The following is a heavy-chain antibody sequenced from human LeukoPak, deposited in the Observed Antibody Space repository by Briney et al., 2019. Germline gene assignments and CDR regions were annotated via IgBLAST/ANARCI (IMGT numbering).Heavy chain of an antibody. D-gene: IGHD1-14*01. J-gene: IGHJ4*02. CDR2: IKQDGSEK. V-gene: IGHV3-7*01. Sequence: AGGSLRLSCAASGFTISSYWMSWVRQAPGKGLEWVANIKQDGSEKYYVDSVKGRFTISRDNAKNSLYLQMNSLRAEDTAVYYCARAKTGYWGQGTLVTVSS. CDR1: GFTISSYW. CDR3: ARAKTGY.